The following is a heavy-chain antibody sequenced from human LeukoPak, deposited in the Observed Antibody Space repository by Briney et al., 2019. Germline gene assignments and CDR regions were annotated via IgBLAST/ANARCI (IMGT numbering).Heavy chain of an antibody. V-gene: IGHV4-59*01. D-gene: IGHD6-19*01. CDR2: IYYSGST. Sequence: PSETLSLTCAVYGGSFSGYYWSWIRQPPGKGLEWIGYIYYSGSTNYNPSLKSRVTISVDTSKNQFSLKLSSVTAADTAVYYCARMYSSGWNYYYYYMDVWGKGTTVTISS. CDR1: GGSFSGYY. J-gene: IGHJ6*03. CDR3: ARMYSSGWNYYYYYMDV.